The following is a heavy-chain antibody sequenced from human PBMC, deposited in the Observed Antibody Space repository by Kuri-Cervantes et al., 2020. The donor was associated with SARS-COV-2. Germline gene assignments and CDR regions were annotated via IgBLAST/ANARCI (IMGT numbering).Heavy chain of an antibody. J-gene: IGHJ4*02. Sequence: GESLKISCAASGFTVSSNYMSWVRQAPGKGLVWLARINMGGTSISYADSVKGRFTISRDNAKNSLYLQMSSLRAEDTALYYCAKDHSSVASYLFDYWGQGTLVTVSS. CDR1: GFTVSSNY. CDR2: INMGGTSI. CDR3: AKDHSSVASYLFDY. V-gene: IGHV3-74*01. D-gene: IGHD6-19*01.